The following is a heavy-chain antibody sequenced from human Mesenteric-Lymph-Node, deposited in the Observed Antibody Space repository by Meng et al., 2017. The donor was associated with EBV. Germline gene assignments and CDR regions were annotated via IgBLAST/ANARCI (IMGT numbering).Heavy chain of an antibody. Sequence: QAPLQEAGPGLVQPSGTLSLTCAVSGDSISSSNWWNWVRQSPGKGLEWIGEIYPTGSTNYSPSFESRVTMSVDKSKNQFSLILNSVTAADTAMYYCARGVLFRGVIDLYYFDYWGQGTLVTVSS. CDR3: ARGVLFRGVIDLYYFDY. CDR1: GDSISSSNW. CDR2: IYPTGST. J-gene: IGHJ4*02. V-gene: IGHV4-4*02. D-gene: IGHD2-21*01.